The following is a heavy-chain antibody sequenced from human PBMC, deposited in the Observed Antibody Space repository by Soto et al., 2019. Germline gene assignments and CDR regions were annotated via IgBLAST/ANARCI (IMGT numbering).Heavy chain of an antibody. J-gene: IGHJ6*03. Sequence: SETLSLTCTVSGGSISSSNYYWGWIRQPPGKGLEWIGSIFYSGTTYYNPSLKSRVTIYVDTSKNQFSLKLSSVTAADTAVYYCARDEAGSYYMDVWGKGTTVTVSS. CDR1: GGSISSSNYY. D-gene: IGHD1-1*01. V-gene: IGHV4-39*07. CDR2: IFYSGTT. CDR3: ARDEAGSYYMDV.